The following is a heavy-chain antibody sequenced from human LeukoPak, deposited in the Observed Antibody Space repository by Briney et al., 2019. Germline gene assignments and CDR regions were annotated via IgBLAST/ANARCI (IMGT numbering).Heavy chain of an antibody. CDR3: ARSHRDGYKFPGGLLGY. V-gene: IGHV4-59*01. D-gene: IGHD5-24*01. CDR2: IYYSGST. Sequence: PSQTLSLTCTVSGGSISSYYWSWIRQPPGKGLEWIGYIYYSGSTNYNPSLKSRVTISVDTSKNQFSLKLSSVTAADTAVYYCARSHRDGYKFPGGLLGYWGQGTLVTVSS. J-gene: IGHJ4*02. CDR1: GGSISSYY.